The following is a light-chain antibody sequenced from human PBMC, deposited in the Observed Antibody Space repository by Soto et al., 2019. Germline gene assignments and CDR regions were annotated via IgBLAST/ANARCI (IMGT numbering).Light chain of an antibody. CDR3: QHYGSSLAT. CDR2: GAS. V-gene: IGKV3-20*01. Sequence: NVLTQSPAILSSSPGARVNLSCGASQSVDHDYLAWYQQRSGQAPRLLIYGASYRATGIPDRFSGSGSGTDFTLTISRLEPEDFAVYYCQHYGSSLATFGGGTKVEI. CDR1: QSVDHDY. J-gene: IGKJ4*01.